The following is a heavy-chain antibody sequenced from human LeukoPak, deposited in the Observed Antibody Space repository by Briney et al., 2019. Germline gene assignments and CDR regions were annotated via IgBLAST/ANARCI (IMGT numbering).Heavy chain of an antibody. V-gene: IGHV4-34*01. CDR3: TRMTTEHDY. J-gene: IGHJ4*02. CDR2: INHSGYT. CDR1: GVSFGDYY. Sequence: SETLSLTCAVSGVSFGDYYWSWVRQPPGKGLEWIGEINHSGYTNDSPSLKSRVTISIDTSRKQFSLNLRSVTVADTAVYYCTRMTTEHDYWGQGTLVTVSS. D-gene: IGHD4-17*01.